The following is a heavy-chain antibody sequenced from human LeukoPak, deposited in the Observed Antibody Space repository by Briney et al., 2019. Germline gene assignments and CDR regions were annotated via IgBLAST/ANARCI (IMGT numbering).Heavy chain of an antibody. CDR2: INSSGGST. CDR3: ARTALHNICDY. V-gene: IGHV1-46*03. CDR1: GYTSPSYF. D-gene: IGHD2/OR15-2a*01. Sequence: GPSLCGSFKASGYTSPSYFMHWVGQAPGKGVEGMGIINSSGGSTSYAQKLQGRVTMTRDTPTSTVYMELSILRSEDTAVCYCARTALHNICDYWGQGTLVTVSS. J-gene: IGHJ4*02.